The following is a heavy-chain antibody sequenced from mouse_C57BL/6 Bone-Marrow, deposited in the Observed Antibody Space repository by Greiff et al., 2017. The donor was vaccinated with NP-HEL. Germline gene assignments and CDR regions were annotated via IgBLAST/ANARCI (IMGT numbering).Heavy chain of an antibody. J-gene: IGHJ2*01. Sequence: EVKLMESGGDLVKPGGSLKLSCAASGFTFSSYGMSWVRQTPDKRLEWVATISSGGSYTYYPDSVKGRFTISRDNAKNTLYLQMSSLKSEDTAMYYCARHKRWLPRYFDYWGQGTTLTVSS. V-gene: IGHV5-6*01. CDR3: ARHKRWLPRYFDY. CDR2: ISSGGSYT. CDR1: GFTFSSYG. D-gene: IGHD2-3*01.